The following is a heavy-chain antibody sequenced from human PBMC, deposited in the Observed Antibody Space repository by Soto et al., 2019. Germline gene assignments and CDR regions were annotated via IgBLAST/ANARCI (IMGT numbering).Heavy chain of an antibody. Sequence: GGSLRLSCAASGFTFSSYDMHWVRQATGKGLEWVSAIGTAGDTYYPGSVKGRFTISRENAKNSLYLQMNSLRAEDTAVYYCARASTRDSSSWYYPPDVWGQGTTVTVSS. D-gene: IGHD6-13*01. CDR3: ARASTRDSSSWYYPPDV. CDR2: IGTAGDT. J-gene: IGHJ6*02. V-gene: IGHV3-13*01. CDR1: GFTFSSYD.